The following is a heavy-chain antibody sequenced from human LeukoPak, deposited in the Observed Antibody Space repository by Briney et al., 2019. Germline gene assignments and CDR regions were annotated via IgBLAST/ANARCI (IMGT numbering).Heavy chain of an antibody. V-gene: IGHV3-21*01. D-gene: IGHD6-13*01. CDR3: AKSGLAAAGSFAIPPLDY. Sequence: GGSLRLSCAASGFTFSSYSMNWVRQAPGKGLEWVSSISTSSSYINYADSVKGRFTISRDNAKKSLYLQMNSLRAEDTAVYYCAKSGLAAAGSFAIPPLDYWGQGTLVTVSS. CDR1: GFTFSSYS. J-gene: IGHJ4*02. CDR2: ISTSSSYI.